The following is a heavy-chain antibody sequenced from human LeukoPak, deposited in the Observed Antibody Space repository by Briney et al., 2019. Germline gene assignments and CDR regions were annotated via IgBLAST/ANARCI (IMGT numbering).Heavy chain of an antibody. CDR2: ISSSSSYI. J-gene: IGHJ4*02. CDR3: ARAFHNYCDSSGYYTFDY. D-gene: IGHD3-22*01. Sequence: GGSLRLSCAASGFTFSSYSMNWVRQAPGKGLEWVSSISSSSSYIYYADSVKGRFTISRDNAKNSLYLQMNSLRAEDTAVYYCARAFHNYCDSSGYYTFDYWGQGTLVTVSS. V-gene: IGHV3-21*01. CDR1: GFTFSSYS.